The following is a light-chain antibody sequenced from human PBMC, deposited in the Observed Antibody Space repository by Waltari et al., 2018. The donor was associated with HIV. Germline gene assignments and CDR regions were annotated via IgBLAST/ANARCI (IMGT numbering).Light chain of an antibody. V-gene: IGLV1-44*01. Sequence: SVLTQPPQASGTPGQRVTSSCSGSHSHIGRHSGNWYQHHPGTAPKLLIYNNNERPSGVPDRFSGSRSGTSASLAISGLQSEEEADYYCAAWDDSLSGRVFGGGTKLTVL. CDR2: NNN. CDR1: HSHIGRHS. J-gene: IGLJ2*01. CDR3: AAWDDSLSGRV.